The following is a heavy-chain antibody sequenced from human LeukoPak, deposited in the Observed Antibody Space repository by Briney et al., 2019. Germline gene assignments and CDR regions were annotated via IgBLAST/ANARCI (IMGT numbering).Heavy chain of an antibody. D-gene: IGHD5-18*01. CDR2: IYGDGRT. CDR3: AKGGIAWIQLWLYPKDYFDY. Sequence: GGSLRLSCAASGFTVSNMSMTWVRQAPGKGLEWVSLIYGDGRTSYADSVKGRFTISRDNSKNTLYLQMNSLRAEDTAVYYCAKGGIAWIQLWLYPKDYFDYWGQGTLVTVSS. V-gene: IGHV3-53*05. J-gene: IGHJ4*02. CDR1: GFTVSNMS.